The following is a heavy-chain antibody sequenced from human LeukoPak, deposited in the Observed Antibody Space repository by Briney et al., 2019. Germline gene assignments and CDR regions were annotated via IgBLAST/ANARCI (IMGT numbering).Heavy chain of an antibody. CDR1: GFTSSSYG. D-gene: IGHD6-6*01. Sequence: GGSLRLSCAASGFTSSSYGMHWVRQAPGKGLEWVAFIRYDGSNKYYADSVKGRFTISRDNSKNTLYLQMNSLRAEDTAVYYCAKDSGYSSSAGGIDYWGQGTLVTVSS. CDR2: IRYDGSNK. CDR3: AKDSGYSSSAGGIDY. J-gene: IGHJ4*02. V-gene: IGHV3-30*02.